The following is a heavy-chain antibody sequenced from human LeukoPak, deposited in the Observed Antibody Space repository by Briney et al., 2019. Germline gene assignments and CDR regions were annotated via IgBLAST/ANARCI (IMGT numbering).Heavy chain of an antibody. V-gene: IGHV3-30*03. D-gene: IGHD3-16*02. CDR1: GFIFSSYG. CDR2: ISYDGSNK. Sequence: GGSLRLSCAASGFIFSSYGMHWVRQGPGKGLEWVAVISYDGSNKYYADSVKGRFTISRDNSKDTLYLQMNSLGPEDTAVYYCATTPKAPRSLRLGELSLSDYWGQGTLVTVSS. CDR3: ATTPKAPRSLRLGELSLSDY. J-gene: IGHJ4*02.